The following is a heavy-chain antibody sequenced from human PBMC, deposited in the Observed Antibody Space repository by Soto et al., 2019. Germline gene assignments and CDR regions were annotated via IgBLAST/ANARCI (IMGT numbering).Heavy chain of an antibody. J-gene: IGHJ4*02. V-gene: IGHV3-7*03. CDR2: TKQDGSGK. Sequence: EVQLVESGGGLVQPGGSLRLSCSASGFTFSNAWMSWVRQAPGKGLEWVASTKQDGSGKYYVDSVKGRFTISRDNAKNSLDLQINSLRAEDTAVYYCARDPFDYWGQGTLVTVSS. CDR1: GFTFSNAW. CDR3: ARDPFDY.